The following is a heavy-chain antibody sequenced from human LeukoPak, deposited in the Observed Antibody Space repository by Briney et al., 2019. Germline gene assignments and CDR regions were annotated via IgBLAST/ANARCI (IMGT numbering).Heavy chain of an antibody. CDR1: GGSISSSSYY. V-gene: IGHV4-61*05. D-gene: IGHD2-15*01. CDR3: ASTSGYCSGGNCYSAFDY. J-gene: IGHJ4*02. Sequence: SETLSLTCTVSGGSISSSSYYWGWIRQPPGKGLEWIGYIYYSGSTNYNPSLKSRLTISVDTSNNQFSLKLSSVTAADTAVYYCASTSGYCSGGNCYSAFDYWGQGTLVTVSS. CDR2: IYYSGST.